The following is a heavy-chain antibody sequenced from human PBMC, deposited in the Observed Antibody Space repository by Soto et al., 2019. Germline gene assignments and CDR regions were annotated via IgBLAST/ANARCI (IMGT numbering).Heavy chain of an antibody. CDR1: GFTFDDYT. V-gene: IGHV3-43*01. CDR2: ISWDGGST. CDR3: AKDSSFGETPGKYYYGMDV. Sequence: GGSLRLSCAASGFTFDDYTMHWVRQAPGKGLEWVSLISWDGGSTYYADSVKGRFTISRDNSNNSLYLQMNSLRTEDTALYYCAKDSSFGETPGKYYYGMDVWGQGTTVTVSS. J-gene: IGHJ6*02. D-gene: IGHD3-10*01.